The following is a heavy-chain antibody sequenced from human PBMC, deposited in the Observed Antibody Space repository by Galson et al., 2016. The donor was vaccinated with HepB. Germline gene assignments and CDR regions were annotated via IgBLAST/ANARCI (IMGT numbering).Heavy chain of an antibody. CDR2: INPDGTST. V-gene: IGHV3-74*03. J-gene: IGHJ6*02. D-gene: IGHD5-24*01. CDR1: GFTFTYYR. CDR3: TKRLSHGMDV. Sequence: SLRLSCAASGFTFTYYRMDWVRQAPGEGLVWVSTINPDGTSTKYADSVKGRFTMSRDNAKNTLHLQMDSLRVDDTAVYYCTKRLSHGMDVWGQGTTVTVSS.